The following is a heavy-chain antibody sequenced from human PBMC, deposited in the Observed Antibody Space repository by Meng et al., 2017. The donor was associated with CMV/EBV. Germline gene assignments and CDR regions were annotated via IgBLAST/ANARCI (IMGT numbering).Heavy chain of an antibody. Sequence: GESLKISCAASGFTFSGYRMNWVRQAPGKGLEWVSYISSSSSTIYYANSVKGRFTISRDNAKNSQNLQMNSLRAEDTAVYYCARRGRYFGWDLNYFDYWGQGTLVTVSS. CDR2: ISSSSSTI. J-gene: IGHJ4*02. CDR3: ARRGRYFGWDLNYFDY. V-gene: IGHV3-48*04. D-gene: IGHD3-9*01. CDR1: GFTFSGYR.